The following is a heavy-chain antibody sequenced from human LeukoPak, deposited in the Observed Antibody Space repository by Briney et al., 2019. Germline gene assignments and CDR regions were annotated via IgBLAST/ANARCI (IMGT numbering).Heavy chain of an antibody. CDR1: GGSFSGYY. D-gene: IGHD2-21*02. J-gene: IGHJ4*02. V-gene: IGHV4-34*01. CDR3: ARHKSRRTRLAYCGGDCYRIFDY. Sequence: SETLSLTCAVYGGSFSGYYGSWIRQPPGKGLEWIGEINHSGSTNYNPSLKSRVTISVDTSKNQFSLKLSSVTAADTAVYYCARHKSRRTRLAYCGGDCYRIFDYWGQGTLVTVSS. CDR2: INHSGST.